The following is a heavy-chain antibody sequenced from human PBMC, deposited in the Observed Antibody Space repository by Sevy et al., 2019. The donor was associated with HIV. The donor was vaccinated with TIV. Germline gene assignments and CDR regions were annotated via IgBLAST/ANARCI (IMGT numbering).Heavy chain of an antibody. Sequence: ASVKVSCKASGGIFRSYGISWVRQAPGQGLEWMGGIIPILGSVNYAQKFQGRVTITADESTQTAYMELSSLRSEDTAVYYCARGGGNGWYYFDSWGQETLVTVSS. CDR3: ARGGGNGWYYFDS. J-gene: IGHJ4*02. D-gene: IGHD6-19*01. CDR1: GGIFRSYG. V-gene: IGHV1-69*13. CDR2: IIPILGSV.